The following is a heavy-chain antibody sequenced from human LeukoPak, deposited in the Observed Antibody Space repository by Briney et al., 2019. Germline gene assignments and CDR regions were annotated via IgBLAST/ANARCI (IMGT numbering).Heavy chain of an antibody. CDR2: ISGSSGAI. V-gene: IGHV3-48*01. CDR3: ARDQRYCSGGGCYGWFDP. CDR1: GFTFSTYN. Sequence: GGSLRLSCAASGFTFSTYNMNWVRQAPGKGLEWVSYISGSSGAIYYADSVKGRFTISRDNSKNTLHLQMNSLRAEDTAVYYCARDQRYCSGGGCYGWFDPWGQGTLVTVSS. J-gene: IGHJ5*02. D-gene: IGHD2-15*01.